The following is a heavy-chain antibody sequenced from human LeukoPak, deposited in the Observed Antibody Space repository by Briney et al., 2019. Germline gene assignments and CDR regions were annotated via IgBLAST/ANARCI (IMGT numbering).Heavy chain of an antibody. Sequence: PGGALRLSCAASGFTFSRYRMNWVGQAPGKGLELVLSLNSSHTYISYASSFPGPFTISSGNSKNSLYLQMNSLRAEDTAVYYCASGGNLSAIYYCGQGTLFTVSS. CDR3: ASGGNLSAIYY. V-gene: IGHV3-21*01. CDR1: GFTFSRYR. J-gene: IGHJ4*02. D-gene: IGHD2-21*01. CDR2: LNSSHTYI.